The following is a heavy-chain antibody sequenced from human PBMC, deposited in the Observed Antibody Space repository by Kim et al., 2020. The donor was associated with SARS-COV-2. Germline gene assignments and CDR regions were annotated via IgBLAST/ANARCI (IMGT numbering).Heavy chain of an antibody. J-gene: IGHJ4*02. Sequence: KSRVTISVDTSKNQFSLKLSCVTAADTAVYYCARDSSPVARNPWEAGLDYWGQGTLVTVSS. D-gene: IGHD1-26*01. CDR3: ARDSSPVARNPWEAGLDY. V-gene: IGHV4-39*07.